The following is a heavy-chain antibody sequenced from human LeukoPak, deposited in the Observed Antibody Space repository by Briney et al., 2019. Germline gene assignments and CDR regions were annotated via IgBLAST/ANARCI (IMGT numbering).Heavy chain of an antibody. V-gene: IGHV4-39*07. J-gene: IGHJ4*02. D-gene: IGHD3-10*01. CDR2: IYYSGST. Sequence: PSETLSLTCTVSGGSISSSSYYWGWIRQPPGKGLEWIGSIYYSGSTYYNPSLKSRVTISVDTSKNQFSLKLSSVTAADTAVYYCARLRITMVRGRKPYFDYWGQGTLVTVSS. CDR1: GGSISSSSYY. CDR3: ARLRITMVRGRKPYFDY.